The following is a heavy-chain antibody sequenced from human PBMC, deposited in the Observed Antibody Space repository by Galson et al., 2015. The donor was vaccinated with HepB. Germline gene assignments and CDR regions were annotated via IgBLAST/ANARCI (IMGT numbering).Heavy chain of an antibody. V-gene: IGHV1-18*01. Sequence: CKASGYTFTSYGISWVRQAPGQGLEWMGWISTYNGDTNYAQKLQGRVTMTRDTSTSTAYMELRSLRSDDTAVYYCARAQWLVSGPNCWGQGTLVTVSS. CDR2: ISTYNGDT. J-gene: IGHJ4*02. CDR3: ARAQWLVSGPNC. CDR1: GYTFTSYG. D-gene: IGHD6-19*01.